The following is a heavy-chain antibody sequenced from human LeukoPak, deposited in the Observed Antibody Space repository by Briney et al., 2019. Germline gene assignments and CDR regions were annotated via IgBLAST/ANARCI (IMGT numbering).Heavy chain of an antibody. D-gene: IGHD3-16*01. V-gene: IGHV1-69*13. Sequence: SVKVSCEASGGTFSSYAISWVRQAPGQGLEWMGGIIPIFGTANYAQKFQGRVTITADESTSTAYMELSSLRPEDTAVYYCASISATFNEGFDYWGQGTLVTVSS. CDR3: ASISATFNEGFDY. CDR1: GGTFSSYA. J-gene: IGHJ4*02. CDR2: IIPIFGTA.